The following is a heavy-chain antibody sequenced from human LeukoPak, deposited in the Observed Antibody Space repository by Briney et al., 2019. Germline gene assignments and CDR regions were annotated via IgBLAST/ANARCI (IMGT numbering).Heavy chain of an antibody. Sequence: GGSLRLSCAASVFTFSSYAMSWVRQAPGGGLEWVSAISGSGGSTYYADSVKGRFTISRDNSKNTLYLQMNSLRAEDTAVYYCAKDGGYCSSTSCYFDYWGQGTLVTVSS. CDR2: ISGSGGST. J-gene: IGHJ4*02. V-gene: IGHV3-23*01. CDR3: AKDGGYCSSTSCYFDY. CDR1: VFTFSSYA. D-gene: IGHD2-2*01.